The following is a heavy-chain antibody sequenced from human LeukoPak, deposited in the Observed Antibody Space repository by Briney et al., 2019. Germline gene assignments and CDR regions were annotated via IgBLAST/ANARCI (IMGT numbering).Heavy chain of an antibody. CDR2: IKSKTDGGTT. J-gene: IGHJ4*02. V-gene: IGHV3-15*01. CDR3: TTVDHYYDSSGYPYDY. Sequence: WIRQPPGKGLEWVGRIKSKTDGGTTDYAAPVKGRFTISRDDSKNTLYLQMNSLKTEDTAVYYCTTVDHYYDSSGYPYDYWGQGTLVTVSS. D-gene: IGHD3-22*01.